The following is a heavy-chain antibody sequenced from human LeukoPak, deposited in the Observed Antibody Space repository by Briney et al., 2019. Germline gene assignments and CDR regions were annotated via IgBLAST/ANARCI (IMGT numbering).Heavy chain of an antibody. D-gene: IGHD3-22*01. CDR3: ARGEAYYDSSGYSYYFDY. CDR1: GGSISSYY. V-gene: IGHV4-59*01. J-gene: IGHJ4*02. Sequence: SETLSLTCTVSGGSISSYYWSWIRQPPGKGLEWIGYIYYRGSTNYNPSLKSRVTISVDTSRNQFSLKLSSVTAADTAVYYCARGEAYYDSSGYSYYFDYWGQGTLVTVSS. CDR2: IYYRGST.